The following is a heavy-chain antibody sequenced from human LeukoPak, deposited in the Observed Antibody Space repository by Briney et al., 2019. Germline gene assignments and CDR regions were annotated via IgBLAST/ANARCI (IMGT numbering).Heavy chain of an antibody. CDR2: ISYDGSNK. Sequence: GRSLRLSCAASGFTFSSYAMHWVRQAPGKGLEWVAVISYDGSNKYYADSVKGRFTISRDNSKNTLYLQMNSLRAEDTAVYYCARINTAMDPYYYGMDVWGQGTTVTVSS. D-gene: IGHD5-18*01. CDR3: ARINTAMDPYYYGMDV. CDR1: GFTFSSYA. J-gene: IGHJ6*02. V-gene: IGHV3-30-3*01.